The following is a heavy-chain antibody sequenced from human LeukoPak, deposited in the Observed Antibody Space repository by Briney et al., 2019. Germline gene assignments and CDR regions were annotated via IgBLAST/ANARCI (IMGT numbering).Heavy chain of an antibody. V-gene: IGHV4-59*01. CDR1: DGSISSYY. J-gene: IGHJ4*02. D-gene: IGHD5-18*01. CDR3: ARGYSYYFDY. Sequence: PSETLSLTCTVSDGSISSYYWSWIRQPPGKGLEWIGYIYSSGSTNYNPSPKSRVTISVGTSKSQFSLKLSSVSAADTAAYYCARGYSYYFDYWGQGTLVTVSS. CDR2: IYSSGST.